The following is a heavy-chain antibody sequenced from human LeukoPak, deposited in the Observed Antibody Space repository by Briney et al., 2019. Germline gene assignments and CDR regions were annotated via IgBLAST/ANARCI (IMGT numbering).Heavy chain of an antibody. V-gene: IGHV1-2*02. D-gene: IGHD2-15*01. Sequence: ASVKVSCKASGYTFTDYYMHWVRQAPGQGLEWMGWINPNSGGTNYAQKLQGRVTMTTDTSTSTAYMELRSLRSDDTAVYYCGRLGYCSGGSCPTSYNNWFDPWGQGTLVTVSS. J-gene: IGHJ5*02. CDR2: INPNSGGT. CDR1: GYTFTDYY. CDR3: GRLGYCSGGSCPTSYNNWFDP.